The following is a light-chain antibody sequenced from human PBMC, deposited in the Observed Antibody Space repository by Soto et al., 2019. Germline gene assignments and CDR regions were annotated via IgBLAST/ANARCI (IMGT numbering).Light chain of an antibody. J-gene: IGLJ1*01. V-gene: IGLV2-14*01. Sequence: QSALTQPASVSGSPGQSITISCTGTSSDVGGYKYVSWYQQHPGKAPKLMIYEVSNRPSGVSNRFSGSKSGNTASLTISGLQAEDEADYYCSSYTTSTLLYVFGTVTKLTVL. CDR2: EVS. CDR3: SSYTTSTLLYV. CDR1: SSDVGGYKY.